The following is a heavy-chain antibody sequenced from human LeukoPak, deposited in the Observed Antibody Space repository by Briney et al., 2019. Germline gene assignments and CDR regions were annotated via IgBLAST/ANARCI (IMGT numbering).Heavy chain of an antibody. CDR1: GGSISSYY. V-gene: IGHV4-59*05. D-gene: IGHD3-16*01. Sequence: SETLSLTCTVSGGSISSYYWSWIRQPPGKGLEWIGSIYSSGSTYYNPSLKSRVTISVDTSKNQFSLKLTSVTAADTAVYYCARHYGPWGQGTLVTVSS. CDR3: ARHYGP. CDR2: IYSSGST. J-gene: IGHJ5*02.